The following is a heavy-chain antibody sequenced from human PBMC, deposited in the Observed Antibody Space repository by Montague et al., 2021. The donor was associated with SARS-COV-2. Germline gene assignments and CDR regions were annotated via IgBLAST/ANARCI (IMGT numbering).Heavy chain of an antibody. CDR2: VDSAGST. J-gene: IGHJ4*02. Sequence: SETLSLTCTVSAGSPSSRSNYWGWIRQPPGMGLQWIGSVDSAGSTYYSPSLKSRVTISLDTSKNQFSLKLSSVTAADTAVYYCARDEYNRYWYKYWGQGALVTVSS. V-gene: IGHV4-39*07. CDR1: AGSPSSRSNY. D-gene: IGHD2-8*02. CDR3: ARDEYNRYWYKY.